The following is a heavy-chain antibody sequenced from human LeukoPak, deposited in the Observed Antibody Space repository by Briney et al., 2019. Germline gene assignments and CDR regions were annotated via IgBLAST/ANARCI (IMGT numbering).Heavy chain of an antibody. D-gene: IGHD3-10*01. CDR1: GFTFRSYG. CDR2: ISYDGSNK. J-gene: IGHJ6*02. V-gene: IGHV3-30*18. Sequence: GGSLRLSCAASGFTFRSYGMHWVRQAPGKGLEWVAVISYDGSNKYYGDSVKGRFTISRDNSKNTLYLQMNSLRAEDTAVYYCAKGGNDYYYYGMDVWGQGTTVTVSS. CDR3: AKGGNDYYYYGMDV.